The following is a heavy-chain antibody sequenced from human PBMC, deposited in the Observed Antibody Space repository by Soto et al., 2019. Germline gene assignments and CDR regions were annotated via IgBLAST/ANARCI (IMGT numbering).Heavy chain of an antibody. CDR1: GFTFSSYG. V-gene: IGHV3-30*18. D-gene: IGHD4-17*01. CDR2: ISYDGSNK. Sequence: GGSLRLSCAASGFTFSSYGMHWVRQAPGKGLEWVAVISYDGSNKYYADSVKGRFTISRDNSKNTLYLQMNSLRAEDTAVYYCAKDHGDPDYYYYGMDVWGQGTTVTVSS. CDR3: AKDHGDPDYYYYGMDV. J-gene: IGHJ6*02.